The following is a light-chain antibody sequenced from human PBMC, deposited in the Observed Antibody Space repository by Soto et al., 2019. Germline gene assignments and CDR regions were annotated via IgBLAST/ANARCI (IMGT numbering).Light chain of an antibody. CDR1: SSNIGAGYD. CDR3: QSYDSSLSGSGV. Sequence: VLTQPPSVSGAPGQRVTISCTGSSSNIGAGYDVHWYQQLPGTAPKLLIYGNSNRPSGVPDRFSGSKSGTSASLAITGLQAEDEADYYCQSYDSSLSGSGVFGGGTKVTVL. V-gene: IGLV1-40*01. J-gene: IGLJ2*01. CDR2: GNS.